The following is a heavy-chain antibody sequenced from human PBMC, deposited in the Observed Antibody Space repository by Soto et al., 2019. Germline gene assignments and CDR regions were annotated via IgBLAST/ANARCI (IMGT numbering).Heavy chain of an antibody. V-gene: IGHV1-69*08. J-gene: IGHJ2*01. D-gene: IGHD3-3*01. CDR3: APSHLLRWAFDL. Sequence: VQLVQSGSEVKKPGSSVRVSCKTSEDTFSANTINWVRQAPGQGLEWLGRVIPVLGTTHYTQKFEDRVTISADKTTSTSYMDLSSLKSDDSALYYCAPSHLLRWAFDLWGRGTRVTVSS. CDR2: VIPVLGTT. CDR1: EDTFSANT.